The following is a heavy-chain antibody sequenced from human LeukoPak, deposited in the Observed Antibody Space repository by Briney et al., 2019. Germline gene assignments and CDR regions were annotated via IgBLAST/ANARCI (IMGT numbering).Heavy chain of an antibody. CDR2: IYHSGST. CDR3: ARARAWEPYFDY. CDR1: GYSISSGYY. V-gene: IGHV4-38-2*02. D-gene: IGHD1-26*01. Sequence: PSETLSLTCTVSGYSISSGYYWGWIRQPPGKGLEWIGSIYHSGSTYYNPSLKSRVTISVDTSKNQFSLKLSSVTAADTAAYYCARARAWEPYFDYWGQGTLVTVSS. J-gene: IGHJ4*02.